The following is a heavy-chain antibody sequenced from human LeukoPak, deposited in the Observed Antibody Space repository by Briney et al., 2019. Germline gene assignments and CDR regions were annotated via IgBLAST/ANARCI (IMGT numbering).Heavy chain of an antibody. CDR2: ILGSGGST. CDR3: AKWGDYDVLTGYYVPDY. V-gene: IGHV3-23*01. J-gene: IGHJ4*02. D-gene: IGHD3-9*01. CDR1: GFTFSNYA. Sequence: GASLRLSCAASGFTFSNYAMSWVRQAPGKGLEWVPAILGSGGSTYYADSVKGRFTVSRDNSKSTLYLQMNSLRAEDTALYYCAKWGDYDVLTGYYVPDYWGQGTLVTVSS.